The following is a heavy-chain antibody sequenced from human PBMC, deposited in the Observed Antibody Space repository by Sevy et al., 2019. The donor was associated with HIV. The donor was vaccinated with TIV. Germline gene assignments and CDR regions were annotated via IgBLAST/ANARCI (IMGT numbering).Heavy chain of an antibody. CDR3: ATTKDYYDSSGCPFDY. Sequence: ASVKVSCKVSGYTLTQLSMHWVRQAPGKGLEWMGSFDPEDGETIYAQKLQGRVTMTEDTSADTAYIELNSLGSEDTAVYYCATTKDYYDSSGCPFDYWGQGTPVTVSS. V-gene: IGHV1-24*01. D-gene: IGHD3-22*01. CDR1: GYTLTQLS. J-gene: IGHJ4*02. CDR2: FDPEDGET.